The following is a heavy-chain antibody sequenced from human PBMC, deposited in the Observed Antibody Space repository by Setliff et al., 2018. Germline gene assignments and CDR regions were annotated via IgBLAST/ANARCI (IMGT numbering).Heavy chain of an antibody. CDR1: GGTFSSYA. CDR3: ARDMIVDSIRGGGWFDP. J-gene: IGHJ5*02. V-gene: IGHV1-69*13. Sequence: SVKVSCKASGGTFSSYAISWVRQAPGQGLEWMGGIIPIFGTANYAQKFQGRVTITADESTSTAYMELSSLRSEDTAVYYCARDMIVDSIRGGGWFDPWGQGTLVTVSS. D-gene: IGHD3-22*01. CDR2: IIPIFGTA.